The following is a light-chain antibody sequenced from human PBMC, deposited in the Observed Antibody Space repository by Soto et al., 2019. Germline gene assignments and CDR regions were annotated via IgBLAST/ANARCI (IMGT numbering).Light chain of an antibody. V-gene: IGLV2-23*01. J-gene: IGLJ3*02. CDR2: EGS. CDR1: RSDVGSYYL. Sequence: QSALTQPASVSGSPGQSITISCTGTRSDVGSYYLVSWYQQHPGKAPKLIIYEGSKRPSGISNRFSGSKSGNTASLTISGLQAEDEAEYFCSSYARTVLFGGGTNLTVL. CDR3: SSYARTVL.